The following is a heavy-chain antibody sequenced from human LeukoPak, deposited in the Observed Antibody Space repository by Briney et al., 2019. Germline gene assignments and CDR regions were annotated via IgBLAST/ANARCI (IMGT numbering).Heavy chain of an antibody. CDR1: GFTFSSYD. CDR2: IGTAGDT. J-gene: IGHJ5*02. V-gene: IGHV3-13*01. Sequence: PGGSLRLSCAASGFTFSSYDMHWVRQATGKGLEWVSAIGTAGDTYYPGSVKGRFTISRENAKNSLYLQMNSLRAGDTAVYYCARRASPLVIREDWFDPWGQGTLVTVSS. D-gene: IGHD3-22*01. CDR3: ARRASPLVIREDWFDP.